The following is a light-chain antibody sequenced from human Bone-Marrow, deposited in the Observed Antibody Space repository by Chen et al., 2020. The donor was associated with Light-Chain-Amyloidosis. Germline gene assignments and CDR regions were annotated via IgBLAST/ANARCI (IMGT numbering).Light chain of an antibody. V-gene: IGKV1-33*01. Sequence: DIQMTQSPSSLSASVGDRVTITCQASQDISNYLNWYQQKPGKAPKLLIYDASNLETGVPSRFSGSGSGTDFTFTISSLQPEDIATYYCQQYDNLPRGRTLGQGTKVEIK. CDR1: QDISNY. CDR2: DAS. J-gene: IGKJ1*01. CDR3: QQYDNLPRGRT.